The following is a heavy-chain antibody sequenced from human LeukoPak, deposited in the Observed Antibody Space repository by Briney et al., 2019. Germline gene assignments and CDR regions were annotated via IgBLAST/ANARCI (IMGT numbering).Heavy chain of an antibody. D-gene: IGHD3-22*01. J-gene: IGHJ4*02. CDR1: GYTFTSYG. CDR3: ARAKYYDSSGPPPY. CDR2: ISAYNGNT. Sequence: APVKVSCKASGYTFTSYGISWVRQAPGQGLEWMGWISAYNGNTNYAQKLQGRVTMTRDTSISTAYMELSRLRSDDTAVYYCARAKYYDSSGPPPYWGQGTLVTVSS. V-gene: IGHV1-18*01.